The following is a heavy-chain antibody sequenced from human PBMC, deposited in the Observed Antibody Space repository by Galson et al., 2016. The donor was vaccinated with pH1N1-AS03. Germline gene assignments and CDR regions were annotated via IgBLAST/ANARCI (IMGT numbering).Heavy chain of an antibody. CDR1: GFTFSTHT. CDR2: ISTSSLHK. J-gene: IGHJ5*02. D-gene: IGHD3-22*01. Sequence: SLRLSCAASGFTFSTHTINWVRQAPGKGLEWVSSISTSSLHKYYADSVKGRFTISRDNTKNSVYLQMNNLRAEDTAVYFCARGAYDSSGYGGWYDPWGQGTLVIASS. V-gene: IGHV3-21*01. CDR3: ARGAYDSSGYGGWYDP.